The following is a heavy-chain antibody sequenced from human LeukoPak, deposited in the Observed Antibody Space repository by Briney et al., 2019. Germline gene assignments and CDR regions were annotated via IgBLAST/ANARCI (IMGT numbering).Heavy chain of an antibody. CDR1: GYTFTGYY. J-gene: IGHJ4*02. V-gene: IGHV1-2*02. CDR3: ARASLIVVVPAALDY. CDR2: INPNSGGT. D-gene: IGHD2-2*01. Sequence: ASVKVSCKASGYTFTGYYMHWVRQAPGQGLEWMGWINPNSGGTNYAQKFQGRVTMTRDTSISTAYMELSRLRSDDTAVYYCARASLIVVVPAALDYWGQGTLVTVSS.